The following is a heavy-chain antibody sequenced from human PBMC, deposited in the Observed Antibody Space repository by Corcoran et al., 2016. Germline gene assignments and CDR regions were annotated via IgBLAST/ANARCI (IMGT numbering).Heavy chain of an antibody. Sequence: QQQQWGAGLLKPSETLSLTCAVYGGSFSGYYWSWIRQPPGKGLEWIGEINHSGSTNYNPSLKSRVTISVDTSKNQFSLKLSSVTAADTAVYYCAAHPGYGDYGPFDYWGQGTLVTVSS. D-gene: IGHD4-17*01. CDR2: INHSGST. V-gene: IGHV4-34*01. CDR3: AAHPGYGDYGPFDY. CDR1: GGSFSGYY. J-gene: IGHJ4*02.